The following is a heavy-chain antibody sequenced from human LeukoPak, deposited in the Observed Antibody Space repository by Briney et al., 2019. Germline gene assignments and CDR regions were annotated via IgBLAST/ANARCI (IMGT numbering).Heavy chain of an antibody. CDR2: IWYNGRNQ. J-gene: IGHJ4*02. CDR1: GFTFSHFV. V-gene: IGHV3-33*01. Sequence: GGSLRLSCSATGFTFSHFVMHWVRQAPAKGLEWVAVIWYNGRNQYYRDSVKGRFTISRDNFNNTMHLQMNSLSVEDTAMYYCVREGTSGNGDGYNSYDYWGQGTLVTVSS. CDR3: VREGTSGNGDGYNSYDY. D-gene: IGHD5-24*01.